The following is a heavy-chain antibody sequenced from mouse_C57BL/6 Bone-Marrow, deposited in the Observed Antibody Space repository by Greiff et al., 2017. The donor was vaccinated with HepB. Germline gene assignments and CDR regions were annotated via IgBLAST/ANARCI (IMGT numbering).Heavy chain of an antibody. Sequence: VQLQQSGPELVKPGASVKISCKASGYTFTSYWMHWVKQRPGQGLEWIGMIHPNSGSTNYNEKFKSKATLTVDKSSSTAYMQLSSLTSEDSAVYYCARLITTVVATGYWGQGTTLTVSS. CDR1: GYTFTSYW. CDR3: ARLITTVVATGY. J-gene: IGHJ2*01. D-gene: IGHD1-1*01. V-gene: IGHV1-64*01. CDR2: IHPNSGST.